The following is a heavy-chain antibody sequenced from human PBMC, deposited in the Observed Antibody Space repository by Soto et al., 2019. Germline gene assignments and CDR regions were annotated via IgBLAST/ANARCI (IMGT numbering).Heavy chain of an antibody. CDR1: GFSFDKYP. Sequence: EVQLLESGGGLVQPGGSLRLSCTASGFSFDKYPMSWFRQAPGEGLQWVSTIDDSGAGTYYADSVKGRFTISRDNSKDTLYLQMSRLRADDTAVYHCVKHAPYVVLEKTRSPGVDVWGQGTTVTVSS. CDR2: IDDSGAGT. D-gene: IGHD3-10*02. V-gene: IGHV3-23*01. J-gene: IGHJ6*02. CDR3: VKHAPYVVLEKTRSPGVDV.